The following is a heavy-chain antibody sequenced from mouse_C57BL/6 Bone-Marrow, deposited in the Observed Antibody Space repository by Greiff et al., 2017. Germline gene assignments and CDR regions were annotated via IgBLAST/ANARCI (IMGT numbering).Heavy chain of an antibody. V-gene: IGHV1-18*01. D-gene: IGHD2-4*01. J-gene: IGHJ4*01. CDR2: INPNNGGT. Sequence: EVKLQQSGPELVKPGASVKIPCKASGYTFTDYNMDWVKQSHGKSLEWIGDINPNNGGTIYNQKFKGKATLTVDKSSSTAYMELRSLTSEDTAGYYCARSGYDYPYYYAMDYWGQGTSVTVSS. CDR1: GYTFTDYN. CDR3: ARSGYDYPYYYAMDY.